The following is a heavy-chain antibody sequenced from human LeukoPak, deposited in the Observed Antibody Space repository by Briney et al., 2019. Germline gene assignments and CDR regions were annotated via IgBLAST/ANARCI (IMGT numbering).Heavy chain of an antibody. D-gene: IGHD6-13*01. CDR2: IVVGSGNT. J-gene: IGHJ4*02. CDR1: GFTFTSSA. CDR3: AASLEYSSSWYLDY. Sequence: GTSVKVSCKASGFTFTSSAMQWVRQARGQRLEWIGWIVVGSGNTNYAQKFQERVTTTRDMSTSTAYMELSSLRSEDTAVYYCAASLEYSSSWYLDYWGQGTLVTVSS. V-gene: IGHV1-58*02.